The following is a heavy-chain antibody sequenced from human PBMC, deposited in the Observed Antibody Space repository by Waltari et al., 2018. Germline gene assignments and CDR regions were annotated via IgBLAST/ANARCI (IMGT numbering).Heavy chain of an antibody. Sequence: QVQLVESGGGVVQPGKSLRLSCPAPGSSFSPSAMHWVRQAPGKGLEWVAVISLDGKKEYYADSVKGRFTISRDNSKSIVYLQMNGLRNEDTALFYCAKRGTYGPALDYWGQGTLVTVSS. J-gene: IGHJ4*02. CDR2: ISLDGKKE. CDR1: GSSFSPSA. CDR3: AKRGTYGPALDY. V-gene: IGHV3-30*16. D-gene: IGHD3-10*01.